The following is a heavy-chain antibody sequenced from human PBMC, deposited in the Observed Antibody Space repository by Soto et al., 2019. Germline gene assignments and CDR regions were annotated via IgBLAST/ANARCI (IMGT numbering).Heavy chain of an antibody. Sequence: QVQLQESGPGLVKPSQTLSLTCTVSGGSISSGGYYWSWIRQHPGKGLEWIGYIYYSGSTYYNPSLKSRVTMSGDTSKNQYSPKLSAVSGADTAVYYCAGGPVTSFTFDYWGQGTLVTGSS. V-gene: IGHV4-31*03. J-gene: IGHJ4*02. CDR2: IYYSGST. D-gene: IGHD3-3*01. CDR1: GGSISSGGYY. CDR3: AGGPVTSFTFDY.